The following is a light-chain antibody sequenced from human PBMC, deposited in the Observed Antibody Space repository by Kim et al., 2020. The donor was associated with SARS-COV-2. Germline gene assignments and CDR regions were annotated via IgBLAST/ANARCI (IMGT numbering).Light chain of an antibody. J-gene: IGKJ1*01. CDR2: GAS. V-gene: IGKV3-20*01. CDR1: QSVSSSY. Sequence: SPGERATLSCRASQSVSSSYLAWYQQKPGQAPRVLSYGASSRATGIPDRFSCSGSGTDFTLTISRLEPEDFAVYYCQQYGSSPWTLGQGTKVDIK. CDR3: QQYGSSPWT.